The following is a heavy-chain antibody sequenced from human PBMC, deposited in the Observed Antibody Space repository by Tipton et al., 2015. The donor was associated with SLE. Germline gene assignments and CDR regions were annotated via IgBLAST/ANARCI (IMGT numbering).Heavy chain of an antibody. J-gene: IGHJ4*02. CDR3: VRDGGWGVSRHF. CDR2: IKSDGGST. CDR1: GFSFSNYW. V-gene: IGHV3-74*01. D-gene: IGHD2-15*01. Sequence: SLRLSCAASGFSFSNYWMHWVRQVPGKGLVWVSRIKSDGGSTAYADSVEGRFFISRDNAMNTLYLQMSSLRADDTALYYCVRDGGWGVSRHFWGQGTLVTVSS.